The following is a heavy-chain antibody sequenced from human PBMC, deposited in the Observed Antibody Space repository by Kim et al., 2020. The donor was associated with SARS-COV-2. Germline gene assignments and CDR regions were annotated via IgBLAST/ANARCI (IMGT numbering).Heavy chain of an antibody. D-gene: IGHD6-13*01. J-gene: IGHJ4*02. CDR3: ATSYKATAGA. CDR2: IYYSWST. CDR1: GGSVSSGSYY. V-gene: IGHV4-61*01. Sequence: SETLSLTCTVSGGSVSSGSYYWNWFRQPPGKGLEWIGYIYYSWSTNYNPSLKSQVTISVDTYKNQFSLKLGSVTAADTAGYYCATSYKATAGAWGQGTLVSVST.